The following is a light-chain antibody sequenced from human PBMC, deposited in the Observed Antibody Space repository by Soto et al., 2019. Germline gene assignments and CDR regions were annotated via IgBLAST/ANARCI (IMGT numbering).Light chain of an antibody. CDR2: GNS. V-gene: IGLV1-40*01. CDR3: QSYDSSLSGWV. CDR1: SSNIGAGYD. Sequence: QSVLTQPPSVSGAPGQRVTISCTGSSSNIGAGYDVHWYQQLPGTAPKLLIYGNSNRPSGVPDRFSGSTSGTSASLAISGLQAEDEAADYCQSYDSSLSGWVFGGGTKLTVL. J-gene: IGLJ3*02.